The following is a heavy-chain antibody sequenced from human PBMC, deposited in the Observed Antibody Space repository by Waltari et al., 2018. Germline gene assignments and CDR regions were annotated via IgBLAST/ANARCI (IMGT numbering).Heavy chain of an antibody. J-gene: IGHJ4*02. CDR3: AKDDLNYYYGSGSYDY. V-gene: IGHV3-23*04. D-gene: IGHD3-10*01. Sequence: EVQLVESGGGLVQPGGSLRLSCAASGFTFSSHAMSWVRQAPGKGLEWVSAIRGSGGSTYYADSVKGRFTISRDNSKNTLYLQMNSLRAEDTAVYYCAKDDLNYYYGSGSYDYWGQGTLVTVSS. CDR2: IRGSGGST. CDR1: GFTFSSHA.